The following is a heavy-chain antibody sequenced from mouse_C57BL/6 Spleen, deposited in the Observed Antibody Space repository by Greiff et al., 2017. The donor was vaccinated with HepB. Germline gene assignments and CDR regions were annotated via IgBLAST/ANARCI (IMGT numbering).Heavy chain of an antibody. CDR3: ARARSTMIKDWYFDV. Sequence: EVKLMESGGGLVKPGGSLELSCAASGFTFSSYAMSWVRQTPEKRLEWVATISDGGSYTYYPDNVKGRFTISRDNAKNNLYLQMSHLKSEDTAMYYCARARSTMIKDWYFDVWGTGTTVTVSS. CDR1: GFTFSSYA. D-gene: IGHD2-4*01. CDR2: ISDGGSYT. J-gene: IGHJ1*03. V-gene: IGHV5-4*03.